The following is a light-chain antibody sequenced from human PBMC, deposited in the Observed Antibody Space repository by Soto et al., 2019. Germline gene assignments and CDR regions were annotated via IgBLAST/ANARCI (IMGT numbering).Light chain of an antibody. J-gene: IGKJ1*01. V-gene: IGKV1-9*01. CDR2: AAS. Sequence: DIQLTQSPSFLSASVGDRVTITCRASQGISSYLAWSQQKPGKAPKVLIYAASTLQSGVPSRFSGSGSGTEFPLTISSLQPEDFATYYCQQLNNYPWTFGQGTKVEIK. CDR3: QQLNNYPWT. CDR1: QGISSY.